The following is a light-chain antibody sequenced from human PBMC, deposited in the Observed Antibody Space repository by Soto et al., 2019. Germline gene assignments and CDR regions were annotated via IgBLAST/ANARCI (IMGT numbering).Light chain of an antibody. V-gene: IGLV1-47*02. J-gene: IGLJ1*01. CDR3: AAWDDSRSAFV. Sequence: QPVLTHPPPVSGTPGQRVTISCSGSNSNIGKNDVYWYRHLPGTAPRLLIYVDDQRPSGVPDRFSASKSGTSASLAISGLRSDDEADYYCAAWDDSRSAFVFETGTKVTVL. CDR2: VDD. CDR1: NSNIGKND.